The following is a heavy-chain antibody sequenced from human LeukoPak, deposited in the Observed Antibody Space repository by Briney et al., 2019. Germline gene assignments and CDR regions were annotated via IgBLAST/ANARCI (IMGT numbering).Heavy chain of an antibody. Sequence: PGGSLRLSCAASGFTFSSYEMIWVRQAPGKGLEWVSYISRSGSTIFYAGSVKGRFIISRDNAKNSLYLQMNSLRAEDTAVYYCAREQVSPGATGYSSSGFDPWGQGTLVTVSS. D-gene: IGHD6-6*01. CDR1: GFTFSSYE. CDR2: ISRSGSTI. J-gene: IGHJ5*02. CDR3: AREQVSPGATGYSSSGFDP. V-gene: IGHV3-48*03.